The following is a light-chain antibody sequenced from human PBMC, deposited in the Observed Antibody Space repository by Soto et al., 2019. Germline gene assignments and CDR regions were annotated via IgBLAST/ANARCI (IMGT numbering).Light chain of an antibody. CDR3: CSYTSSSTPGV. Sequence: QSALTQPASVSGSPGQSLTISCTGTSSNVGGYNYVSWYQHHPGNAPKLMIFDVSDRPSGVSNRFSGSKSGNTASLTISGLQAEDEADYYCCSYTSSSTPGVFGTGTKVTVL. V-gene: IGLV2-14*03. J-gene: IGLJ1*01. CDR2: DVS. CDR1: SSNVGGYNY.